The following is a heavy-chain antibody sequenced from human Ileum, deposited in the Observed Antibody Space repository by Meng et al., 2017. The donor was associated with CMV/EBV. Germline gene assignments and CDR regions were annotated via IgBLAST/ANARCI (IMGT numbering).Heavy chain of an antibody. CDR2: IHPNTGDT. V-gene: IGHV1-2*02. J-gene: IGHJ4*02. Sequence: QVQLVRSGAEVEKPGASVKVSCKASGYTFTAFYIHWVRQTPVQGLEWMGWIHPNTGDTKYAQKFWGRFTMTRATSINTAYMELNSLTSDDTAVYYCVRNLIRGWGYDMWGQGTLVTVSS. CDR1: GYTFTAFY. CDR3: VRNLIRGWGYDM. D-gene: IGHD6-19*01.